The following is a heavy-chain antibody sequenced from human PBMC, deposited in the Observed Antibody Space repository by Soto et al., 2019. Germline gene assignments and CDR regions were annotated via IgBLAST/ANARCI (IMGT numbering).Heavy chain of an antibody. J-gene: IGHJ5*02. D-gene: IGHD6-6*01. Sequence: GGSLRLSCAASGFAFSSYDMHWVRQATGKGLEWVSAIGTAGDTYYPGSVKGRFTISRENAKNSLYLQMNSLRAEDTAVYFCARASSYSSSPRHPYWFDPWGQGTLVTVSS. V-gene: IGHV3-13*01. CDR2: IGTAGDT. CDR1: GFAFSSYD. CDR3: ARASSYSSSPRHPYWFDP.